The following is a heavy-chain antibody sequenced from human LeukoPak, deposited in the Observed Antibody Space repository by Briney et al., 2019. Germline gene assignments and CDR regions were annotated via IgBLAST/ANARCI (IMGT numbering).Heavy chain of an antibody. V-gene: IGHV4-59*11. CDR2: VYHSGST. Sequence: SETLSLTCTVSGCSFNSHYWSWIRQSPGKGLEWIGDVYHSGSTNYNPSFQSRVTISADTSKNQFSLSLNSVTAADTAISYCARNYYDSSGYYSDACDIWGRGTMVTVSP. J-gene: IGHJ3*02. CDR1: GCSFNSHY. CDR3: ARNYYDSSGYYSDACDI. D-gene: IGHD3-22*01.